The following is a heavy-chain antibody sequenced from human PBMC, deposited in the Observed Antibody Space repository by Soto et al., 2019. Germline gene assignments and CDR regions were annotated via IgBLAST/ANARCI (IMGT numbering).Heavy chain of an antibody. J-gene: IGHJ4*02. D-gene: IGHD2-2*01. CDR2: IYYSGSI. CDR3: ARLVPGASEHFYF. CDR1: SDSFSSGDYY. Sequence: QVLLQESGPGLVQPSQTLSLTCTVSSDSFSSGDYYWSWIRQTPEKGLEWIGYIYYSGSIYYNPSLKRRFAFSIGTSRKQFSLTLRYVTAAYTAVDYCARLVPGASEHFYFWDQGTLVTVSS. V-gene: IGHV4-30-4*01.